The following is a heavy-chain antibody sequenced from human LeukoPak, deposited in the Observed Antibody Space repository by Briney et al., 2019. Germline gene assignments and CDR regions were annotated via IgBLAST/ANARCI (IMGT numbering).Heavy chain of an antibody. D-gene: IGHD6-13*01. J-gene: IGHJ4*02. CDR3: ARSGIAAAGTDFDY. V-gene: IGHV4-59*01. CDR1: GGSISSYY. CDR2: IYYSGST. Sequence: PSETLSLTCTVSGGSISSYYWSWIRQPPGKGLEWIGYIYYSGSTNYNPSLKSRVTISVDTSKNQFSLKLSSVTAADTAVYYCARSGIAAAGTDFDYWGQGTLVTVSS.